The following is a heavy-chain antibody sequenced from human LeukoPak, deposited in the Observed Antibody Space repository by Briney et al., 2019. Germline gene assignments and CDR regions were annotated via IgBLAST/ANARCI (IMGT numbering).Heavy chain of an antibody. J-gene: IGHJ4*02. CDR2: INSDGTIT. CDR1: GFIFSSYW. V-gene: IGHV3-74*01. D-gene: IGHD6-25*01. Sequence: PGGSLRLSCEASGFIFSSYWMHWVRQAPGKGLVWVSRINSDGTITTYAGSVKGRFTISRDDAKNTLYLQMNSLRVEDTAVYYCARDVPGRLGGVDYWGQGTLVSVSS. CDR3: ARDVPGRLGGVDY.